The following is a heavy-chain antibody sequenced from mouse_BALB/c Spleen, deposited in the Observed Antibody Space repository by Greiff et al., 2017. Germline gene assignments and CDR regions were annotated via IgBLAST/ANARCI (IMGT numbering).Heavy chain of an antibody. CDR1: GFNIKDTY. CDR2: IDPANGNT. V-gene: IGHV14-3*02. D-gene: IGHD1-2*01. J-gene: IGHJ4*01. Sequence: EVQLQESGAELVKPGASVKLSCTASGFNIKDTYMHWVKQRPEQGLEGIGRIDPANGNTKYDPKFQGKATITADTSSNTAYLQLSSLTSEDTAVYYCACTATDAMDYWGQGTSVTVSS. CDR3: ACTATDAMDY.